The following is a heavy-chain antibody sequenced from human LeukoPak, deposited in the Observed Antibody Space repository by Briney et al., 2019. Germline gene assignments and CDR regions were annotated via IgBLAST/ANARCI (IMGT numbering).Heavy chain of an antibody. Sequence: ASAKVSCKASGYTFTSYDINWVRQATGQGLEWMGWMNPNSGNTGYAQKFQGRVTMTRNTSISTAYMELSSLRSEDTAVYYCARGDLGYSSGWTKLYYYYYMDVWGKGTTVTISS. D-gene: IGHD6-19*01. CDR3: ARGDLGYSSGWTKLYYYYYMDV. V-gene: IGHV1-8*01. CDR1: GYTFTSYD. CDR2: MNPNSGNT. J-gene: IGHJ6*03.